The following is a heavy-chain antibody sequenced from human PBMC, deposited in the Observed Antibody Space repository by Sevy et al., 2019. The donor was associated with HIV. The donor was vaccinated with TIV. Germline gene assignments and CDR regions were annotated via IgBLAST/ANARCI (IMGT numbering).Heavy chain of an antibody. Sequence: ASVKVSCKASRSTFVSNDINWLRQAPGQGLEWVGWMRPNSGEVGYAQKFQGRVTMTRNISITTAYMELGRLRFDDTAVYYCAQRYYITYWGQGTVVTVSS. D-gene: IGHD3-22*01. J-gene: IGHJ4*02. CDR1: RSTFVSND. CDR2: MRPNSGEV. CDR3: AQRYYITY. V-gene: IGHV1-8*01.